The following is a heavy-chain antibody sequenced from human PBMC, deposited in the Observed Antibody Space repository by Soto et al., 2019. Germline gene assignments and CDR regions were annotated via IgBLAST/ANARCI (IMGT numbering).Heavy chain of an antibody. CDR1: GFTFSNAW. CDR3: TIHSGYSFFDY. J-gene: IGHJ4*02. Sequence: GGSLRLSCAASGFTFSNAWMSWVRQAPGKGLEWVGRIKSKTDGGTTDYAAPVKGRFTISRDDSKNTLYLQMNSLKTEDTAVYYCTIHSGYSFFDYWGQGTLVTVSS. D-gene: IGHD5-18*01. V-gene: IGHV3-15*01. CDR2: IKSKTDGGTT.